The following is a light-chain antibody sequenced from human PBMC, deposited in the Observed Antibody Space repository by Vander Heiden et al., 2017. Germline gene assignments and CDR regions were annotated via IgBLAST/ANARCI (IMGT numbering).Light chain of an antibody. CDR1: SSDVGSYNL. J-gene: IGLJ3*02. V-gene: IGLV2-23*02. Sequence: QSALTQPASVSGSPGQSITISCTGTSSDVGSYNLVSLYQQHPGKAPKLMIYEVSKRSSVVAPRFSASKSGTTASLTISGLQAEDDADYYSCSYAGSSTWVFGGGTKLTVL. CDR3: CSYAGSSTWV. CDR2: EVS.